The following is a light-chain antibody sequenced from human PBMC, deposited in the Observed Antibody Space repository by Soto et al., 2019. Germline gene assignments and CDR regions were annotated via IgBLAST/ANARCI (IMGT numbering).Light chain of an antibody. V-gene: IGKV1-33*01. J-gene: IGKJ3*01. CDR3: QHYNNLPPFT. CDR2: GAS. CDR1: QDIRTS. Sequence: DIQMTQSPSSLSASVGARVSITCQASQDIRTSLSWFQHKPGRAPKLLIYGASYLETGVRSRFRGSGSGTDFTLTISSLQPEDIATYYCQHYNNLPPFTFGPGTIVDIK.